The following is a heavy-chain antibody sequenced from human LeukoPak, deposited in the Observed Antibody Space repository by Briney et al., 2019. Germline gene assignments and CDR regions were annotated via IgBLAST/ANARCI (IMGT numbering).Heavy chain of an antibody. V-gene: IGHV3-53*01. J-gene: IGHJ4*02. CDR2: IYRSGGT. CDR1: GLSVTNNY. D-gene: IGHD2/OR15-2a*01. Sequence: GGSLRLSCTSSGLSVTNNYMMWVRQAPGKGLEWVSDIYRSGGTNYADSVKGRFTISRDTSKNTLYLQMNSLRAEDTAVYYCATPLTGLSYWGQGTLVTVSS. CDR3: ATPLTGLSY.